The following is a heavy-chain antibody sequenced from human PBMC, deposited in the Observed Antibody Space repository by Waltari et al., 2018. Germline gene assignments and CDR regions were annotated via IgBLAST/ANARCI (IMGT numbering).Heavy chain of an antibody. V-gene: IGHV4-34*01. CDR2: INHSGST. J-gene: IGHJ4*02. CDR1: GGSFSGYY. CDR3: ARGATWGAGSYYFDY. D-gene: IGHD1-26*01. Sequence: QVQLQQWGAGLLKPSETLSLTCAVYGGSFSGYYWSWIRQPPGKGLEWIGEINHSGSTNYNPSLKSRVTISVDTSKNQFSLKLSSVTAADTAVYYCARGATWGAGSYYFDYWGQGTLVTVSS.